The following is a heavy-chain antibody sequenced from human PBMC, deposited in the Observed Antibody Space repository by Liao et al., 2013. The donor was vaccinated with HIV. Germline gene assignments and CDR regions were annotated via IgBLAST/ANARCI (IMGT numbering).Heavy chain of an antibody. V-gene: IGHV4-34*01. CDR1: GGSFSGYY. D-gene: IGHD5-18*01. Sequence: QLQLQESGPGLVKPSETLSLTCAVYGGSFSGYYWSWIRQPPGKGLEWIGEINHSGSTNYNASLKSRVTISVDTSKNQFSLKLSSVTAADTAVYYCARGSGYSYGRRGDYWGQGTLVTVSS. J-gene: IGHJ4*02. CDR2: INHSGST. CDR3: ARGSGYSYGRRGDY.